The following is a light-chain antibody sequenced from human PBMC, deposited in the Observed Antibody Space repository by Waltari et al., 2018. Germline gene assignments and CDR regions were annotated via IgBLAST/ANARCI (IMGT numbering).Light chain of an antibody. CDR2: AKS. Sequence: EIVLTQSLATLSLSPGEIATLSCRASKIISSNYLAWYQQKPDQTPRRLIYAKSRRATGSPDSFSGSGSGTEFTLTISGLLPEDLAVYYCQQRVNWLTFGGGTKVVIK. CDR3: QQRVNWLT. V-gene: IGKV3D-20*02. J-gene: IGKJ4*01. CDR1: KIISSNY.